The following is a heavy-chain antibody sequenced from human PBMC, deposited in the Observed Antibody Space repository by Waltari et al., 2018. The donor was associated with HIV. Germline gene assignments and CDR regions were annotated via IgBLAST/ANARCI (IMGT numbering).Heavy chain of an antibody. D-gene: IGHD4-17*01. V-gene: IGHV1-69*04. CDR2: IIPTLGIA. J-gene: IGHJ4*02. Sequence: QVQLVQSGAEVKKPGSSVKVSCKASGGTFSSYAISWVRQAPGQGLEWMGRIIPTLGIANYAQKFQGRVTITADKSTSTAYMELSSLRSEDTAVYYCARDLPYGDYIYYFDYWGQGTLVTVSS. CDR3: ARDLPYGDYIYYFDY. CDR1: GGTFSSYA.